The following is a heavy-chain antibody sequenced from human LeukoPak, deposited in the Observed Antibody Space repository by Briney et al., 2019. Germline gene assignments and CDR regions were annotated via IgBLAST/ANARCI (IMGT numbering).Heavy chain of an antibody. CDR1: GFTLTSYG. D-gene: IGHD3-10*01. V-gene: IGHV3-30*02. CDR3: ASMVRGVIPFDY. Sequence: GGSLRLSCAASGFTLTSYGMHWVRQAPGKGLEWVAFIRYDGSNKYYADSVKGRFTISRDNSKNTLYLQMNSLRAEDTAVYYCASMVRGVIPFDYWGQGTLVTVSS. CDR2: IRYDGSNK. J-gene: IGHJ4*02.